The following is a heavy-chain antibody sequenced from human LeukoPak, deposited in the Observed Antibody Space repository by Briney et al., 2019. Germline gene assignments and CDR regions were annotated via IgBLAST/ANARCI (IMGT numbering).Heavy chain of an antibody. V-gene: IGHV3-23*01. CDR2: ISGRGGST. J-gene: IGHJ4*02. Sequence: GGSLRLSCAASGFTFSSYAMSWVRQAPGKGLEWVSVISGRGGSTYYGDSVKGRFTISRDNSKNTLYLQMTSLRAEDTAVYYCARGATVTTAYFDYWGQGTLVTVSS. D-gene: IGHD4-17*01. CDR3: ARGATVTTAYFDY. CDR1: GFTFSSYA.